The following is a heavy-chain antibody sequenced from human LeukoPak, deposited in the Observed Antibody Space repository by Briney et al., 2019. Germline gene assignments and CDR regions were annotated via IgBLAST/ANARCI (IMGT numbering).Heavy chain of an antibody. CDR3: ASYYYDSSGRDYYYYYMDV. CDR1: GGSISSYY. CDR2: IYYSGST. Sequence: PSETPSLTCTVSGGSISSYYWSWIRQPPGKGLEWIGYIYYSGSTNYNPSLKSRVTISVDTSKNQFSLKLSSVTAADTAVYYCASYYYDSSGRDYYYYYMDVWGKGTTVTVSS. V-gene: IGHV4-59*08. J-gene: IGHJ6*03. D-gene: IGHD3-22*01.